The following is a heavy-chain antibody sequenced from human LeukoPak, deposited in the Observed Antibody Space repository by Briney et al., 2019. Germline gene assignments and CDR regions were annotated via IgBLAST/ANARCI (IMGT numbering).Heavy chain of an antibody. Sequence: PGGSLRLSCAASGFTFSSYSKNWVRQAPGKGLEWVSSISSSSSYIYYADSVKGRFTISRDNAKNSLYLQMNSLRAEDTAVYYRAGDMAPGAGAGIGHSLWGQGTLVTVSS. J-gene: IGHJ4*02. V-gene: IGHV3-21*01. CDR1: GFTFSSYS. CDR2: ISSSSSYI. D-gene: IGHD6-19*01. CDR3: AGDMAPGAGAGIGHSL.